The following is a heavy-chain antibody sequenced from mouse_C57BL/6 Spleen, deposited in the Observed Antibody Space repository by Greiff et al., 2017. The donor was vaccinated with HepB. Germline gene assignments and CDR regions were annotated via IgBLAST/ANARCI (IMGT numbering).Heavy chain of an antibody. D-gene: IGHD1-1*01. Sequence: VQLQQSGAELVKPGASVKLSCKASGYTFTSYWMQWVKQRPGQGLEWIGEIDPSDSYTNYNQKFKGKATLTVDTSSSTAYMQLSILTSEDSAVYYCARYYGSSSYAMDYWGQGTSVTVSS. V-gene: IGHV1-50*01. CDR1: GYTFTSYW. CDR2: IDPSDSYT. J-gene: IGHJ4*01. CDR3: ARYYGSSSYAMDY.